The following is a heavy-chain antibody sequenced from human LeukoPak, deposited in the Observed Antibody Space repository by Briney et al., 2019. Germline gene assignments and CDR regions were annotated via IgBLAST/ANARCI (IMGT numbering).Heavy chain of an antibody. D-gene: IGHD6-19*01. CDR3: ARGRSSAD. J-gene: IGHJ4*02. V-gene: IGHV4-34*01. Sequence: SETLSLTCAVYGGSFSGYYWSWIRQPPGKGLEWIGEINHSGSTNYNPSLKSRVTISVDTSKNQFSLKLSSVTAADTAVYYCARGRSSADWGQGTLVTASS. CDR2: INHSGST. CDR1: GGSFSGYY.